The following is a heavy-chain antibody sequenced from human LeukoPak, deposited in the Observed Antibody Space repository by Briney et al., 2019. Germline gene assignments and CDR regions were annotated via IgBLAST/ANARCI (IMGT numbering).Heavy chain of an antibody. CDR1: GGSFSGYY. D-gene: IGHD6-13*01. V-gene: IGHV4-34*01. Sequence: SETLSLTCAVYGGSFSGYYWSWIRQPPGKGLEWIGEINHSGSTNYNPSLKSRVTIPVDTSKNQFSLKLSSVTAADTAVYYCARGEQQLEYNWFDPWGQGTLVTVSS. CDR3: ARGEQQLEYNWFDP. J-gene: IGHJ5*02. CDR2: INHSGST.